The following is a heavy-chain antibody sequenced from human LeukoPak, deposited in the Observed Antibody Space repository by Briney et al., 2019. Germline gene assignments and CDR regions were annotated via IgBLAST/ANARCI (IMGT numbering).Heavy chain of an antibody. J-gene: IGHJ4*02. CDR3: ARATGRYSPFFDY. CDR2: ISTPGST. D-gene: IGHD1-26*01. V-gene: IGHV4-4*07. Sequence: SETLSLTCSVSSDSFTDYYWTWIRQPAGRGLEWLGRISTPGSTNYNPSLKSRLTMSVDTSNKQFSLRLTSVTAADTAVYYCARATGRYSPFFDYWGQGILVTVSS. CDR1: SDSFTDYY.